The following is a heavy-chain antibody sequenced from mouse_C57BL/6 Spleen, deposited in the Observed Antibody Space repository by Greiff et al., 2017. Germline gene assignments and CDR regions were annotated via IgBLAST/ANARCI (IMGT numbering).Heavy chain of an antibody. CDR2: IRNKANGYTT. V-gene: IGHV7-3*01. Sequence: EVKLMESGGGLVQPGGSLSLSCAASGFTFTDYYMSWVRQPPGKALEWLGFIRNKANGYTTEYSASVKVRFTISRENSQSILYLQMNALRAEDSATYYCARSLTGKANYSDYWGQGTTLTVSS. D-gene: IGHD4-1*01. J-gene: IGHJ2*01. CDR1: GFTFTDYY. CDR3: ARSLTGKANYSDY.